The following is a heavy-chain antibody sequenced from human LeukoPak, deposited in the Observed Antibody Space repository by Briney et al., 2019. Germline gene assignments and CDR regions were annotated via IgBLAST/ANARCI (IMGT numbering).Heavy chain of an antibody. CDR1: GFTFSDYF. CDR3: AKDPWRGTVASYFDY. D-gene: IGHD4-23*01. Sequence: GGSLRLSCAASGFTFSDYFMTWIRQAPGKGLEWVASISSSGGATYYADSVKGRFTISRDNSNNTLCLQMDSLRAEDTAVYYCAKDPWRGTVASYFDYWGQGNLVTVSS. V-gene: IGHV3-23*01. J-gene: IGHJ4*02. CDR2: ISSSGGAT.